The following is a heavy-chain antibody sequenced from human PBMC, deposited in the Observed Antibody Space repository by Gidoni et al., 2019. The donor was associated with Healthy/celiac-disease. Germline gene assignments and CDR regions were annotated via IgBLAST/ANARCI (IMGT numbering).Heavy chain of an antibody. CDR2: INHSGST. CDR1: GGSFSGYY. V-gene: IGHV4-34*01. CDR3: ASEGSSPEYFQH. J-gene: IGHJ1*01. D-gene: IGHD6-6*01. Sequence: QVQLQQWGAGQLKPSETLSLTCAVSGGSFSGYYWRWIRQPPGTGLEWIGEINHSGSTNYNPSLKSRVTISVDTSKNQFSLKLSSVTAADTAVYYCASEGSSPEYFQHWGQGTLVTVSS.